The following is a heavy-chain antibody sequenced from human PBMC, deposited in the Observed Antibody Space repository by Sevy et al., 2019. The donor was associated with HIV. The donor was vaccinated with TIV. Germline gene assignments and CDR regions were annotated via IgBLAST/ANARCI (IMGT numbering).Heavy chain of an antibody. V-gene: IGHV4-31*03. J-gene: IGHJ5*02. CDR2: IYYSGST. D-gene: IGHD3-16*01. Sequence: SETLSLTCTVSGGSISSGGYYWSWTRQHPGKGLEWIGYIYYSGSTYYNPSLKSRVTISVDTSKNQFSLKLSSVTAADTAVYYCARGDYDYVWGSSPPFFDPWGQGTLVTVSS. CDR1: GGSISSGGYY. CDR3: ARGDYDYVWGSSPPFFDP.